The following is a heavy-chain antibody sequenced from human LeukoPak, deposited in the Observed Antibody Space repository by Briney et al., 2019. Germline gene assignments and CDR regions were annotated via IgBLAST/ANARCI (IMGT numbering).Heavy chain of an antibody. D-gene: IGHD4-17*01. V-gene: IGHV1-8*01. Sequence: ASVKVSCKASGCTFTSYDINWVRQATGQGLEWMGWMNPNSGNTGYAQKFQGRVTMTRNTSISTAYMELSSLRSEDTAVYYCARVPTVTSAIYWYFDLWGRGTLVTVSS. J-gene: IGHJ2*01. CDR3: ARVPTVTSAIYWYFDL. CDR1: GCTFTSYD. CDR2: MNPNSGNT.